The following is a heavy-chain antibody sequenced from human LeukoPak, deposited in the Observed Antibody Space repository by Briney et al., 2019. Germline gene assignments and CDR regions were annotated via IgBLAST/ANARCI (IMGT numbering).Heavy chain of an antibody. J-gene: IGHJ3*01. CDR3: ARDLGENALDF. CDR2: INSNSGGA. V-gene: IGHV1-2*02. D-gene: IGHD3-16*01. CDR1: GYTFTANY. Sequence: GASVKVSCKASGYTFTANYMHWVRQAPGQGLEYMGWINSNSGGANYAQKFHGRVTMTRHTSISTVYMELSGLTSDDTAVYYCARDLGENALDFGAQGTGVTVPS.